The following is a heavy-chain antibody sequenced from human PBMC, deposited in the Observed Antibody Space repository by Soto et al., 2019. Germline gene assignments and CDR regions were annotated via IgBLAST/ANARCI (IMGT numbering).Heavy chain of an antibody. D-gene: IGHD4-17*01. CDR3: ANGVEYNGDWNDVSYN. CDR2: ISYDANNQ. Sequence: QVQLVESGGGVVQPGRSLRLSCAASGFTFNFYGMQWVRQAPGKGLEWVATISYDANNQYYADSVKGRFTISRDNSEKTWYLQMSGLRVDDTAIYYCANGVEYNGDWNDVSYNWGEGTLVTVSS. V-gene: IGHV3-30*18. CDR1: GFTFNFYG. J-gene: IGHJ3*01.